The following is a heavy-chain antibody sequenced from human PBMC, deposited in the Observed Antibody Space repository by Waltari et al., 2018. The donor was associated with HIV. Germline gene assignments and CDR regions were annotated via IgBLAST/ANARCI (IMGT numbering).Heavy chain of an antibody. Sequence: EVQLVESGGGLIETGGYLRLSRAASGFTASSNYMSWVRQAPGKGLEWVSVIYSGGSRYYADSVKGRFTISRDNSKNTVSLHMNSLRAEDTAVYYCARDPRSSGYYGVDVWGQGTAVTVSS. CDR2: IYSGGSR. CDR3: ARDPRSSGYYGVDV. D-gene: IGHD1-26*01. J-gene: IGHJ6*02. V-gene: IGHV3-53*01. CDR1: GFTASSNY.